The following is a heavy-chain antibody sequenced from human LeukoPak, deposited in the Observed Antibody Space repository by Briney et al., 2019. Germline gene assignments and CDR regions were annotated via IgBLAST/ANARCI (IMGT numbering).Heavy chain of an antibody. CDR1: GFTFSSYS. V-gene: IGHV3-21*01. D-gene: IGHD4-17*01. Sequence: KSGGSLRLSCAASGFTFSSYSMNWVRQAPGKGLEWVSSISSSSSYIYYADSVKGRFTISRDNAKNSLYLQMNSLRAEDTAVYYCARDRGGPMTTVTTHFDYWGQGTLVTVSS. CDR2: ISSSSSYI. CDR3: ARDRGGPMTTVTTHFDY. J-gene: IGHJ4*02.